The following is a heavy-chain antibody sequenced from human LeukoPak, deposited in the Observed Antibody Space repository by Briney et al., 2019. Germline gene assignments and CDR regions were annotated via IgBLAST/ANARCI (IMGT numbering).Heavy chain of an antibody. Sequence: ASVMVSRKASGYTFSSYGISWVRQAPGQGLEWMGWINPNSGGTNYAQKFQGRVTMTRDTSISTAYMELSRLRSDDTAVYYCARGQLGYCSSTSCYKFDYWGQGTLVTVSS. J-gene: IGHJ4*02. CDR1: GYTFSSYG. CDR3: ARGQLGYCSSTSCYKFDY. CDR2: INPNSGGT. V-gene: IGHV1-2*02. D-gene: IGHD2-2*01.